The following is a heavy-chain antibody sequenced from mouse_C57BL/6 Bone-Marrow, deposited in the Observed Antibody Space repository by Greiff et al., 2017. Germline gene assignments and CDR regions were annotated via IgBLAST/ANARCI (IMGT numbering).Heavy chain of an antibody. CDR3: ARQLRLPSFAN. D-gene: IGHD3-2*02. V-gene: IGHV1-81*01. J-gene: IGHJ3*01. CDR1: GYTFTSYG. Sequence: VQLQQSGAELARPGASVKLSCKASGYTFTSYGISWVKQRTGQGLEWIGEIYPRSGNNYYNEKFKGKATLTADKASSTAYMELRSLTSADSAVYFCARQLRLPSFANWGQGTLVTVSA. CDR2: IYPRSGNN.